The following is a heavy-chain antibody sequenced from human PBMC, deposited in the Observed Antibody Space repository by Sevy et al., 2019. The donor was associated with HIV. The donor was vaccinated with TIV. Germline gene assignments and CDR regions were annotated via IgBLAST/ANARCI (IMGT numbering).Heavy chain of an antibody. CDR3: ATRRGHLSFDY. CDR2: INHSGST. J-gene: IGHJ4*02. Sequence: SETLSLTCVVYTGSCSGYYWSWIRQPPGKGLEWIGEINHSGSTNYNPSLKSRVTISADTSKNQFSLKLSSVTAADTAVYYCATRRGHLSFDYWGQGTLVTVSS. V-gene: IGHV4-34*01. CDR1: TGSCSGYY.